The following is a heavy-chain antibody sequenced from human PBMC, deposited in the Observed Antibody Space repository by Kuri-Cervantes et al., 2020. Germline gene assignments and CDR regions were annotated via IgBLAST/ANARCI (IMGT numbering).Heavy chain of an antibody. D-gene: IGHD6-19*01. J-gene: IGHJ2*01. Sequence: GESLKISCAASGFTFSSYSMNWVRQAPGKGLEWVSSISSSSSYIYYADSVKGRFTISRDNSKNTLYLQMNSLRAEDTAVYYCARAGEQWLADWYFDLWGRGTLVTVSS. V-gene: IGHV3-21*04. CDR1: GFTFSSYS. CDR3: ARAGEQWLADWYFDL. CDR2: ISSSSSYI.